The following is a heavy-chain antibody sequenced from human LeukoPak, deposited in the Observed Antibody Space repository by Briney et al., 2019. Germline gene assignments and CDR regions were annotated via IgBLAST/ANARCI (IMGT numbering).Heavy chain of an antibody. CDR1: GFTFSSYE. Sequence: GGSLRLSCAASGFTFSSYEMNWVRQAPGKGLEWVSYISSSGSTIYYADSVKGRFTISRDNAKNSLYLQMNSLRAEDTAVYYCAKDQRGFTMIVVSRPDYWGQGTLVTVSS. J-gene: IGHJ4*02. CDR2: ISSSGSTI. CDR3: AKDQRGFTMIVVSRPDY. V-gene: IGHV3-48*03. D-gene: IGHD3-22*01.